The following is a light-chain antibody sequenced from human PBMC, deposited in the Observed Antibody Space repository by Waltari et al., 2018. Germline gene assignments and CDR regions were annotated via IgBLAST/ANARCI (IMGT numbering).Light chain of an antibody. V-gene: IGKV1-16*02. CDR2: AAS. CDR3: QQYSTFPPT. Sequence: ANQAISPYMGWYQLKPGKAPKSLLDAASTLQTGVSANFSGSGSGTDFTLTISSLQSGDCATYYCQQYSTFPPTFGGGTRVEI. CDR1: QAISPY. J-gene: IGKJ4*01.